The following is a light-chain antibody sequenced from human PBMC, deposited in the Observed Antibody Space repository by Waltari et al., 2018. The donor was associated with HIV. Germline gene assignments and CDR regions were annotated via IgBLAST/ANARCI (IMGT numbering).Light chain of an antibody. J-gene: IGLJ3*02. CDR2: KDS. CDR3: QSADSSDTWV. Sequence: TPPPSVSVSPGPTAYMPCSVVSLQKQFSHCYQHNPGQAPVLVIYKDSESPSGIPARFSGSSSGTTVTLTIQRVQAEDEADYYCQSADSSDTWVFGGGTKLTV. CDR1: SLQKQF. V-gene: IGLV3-25*03.